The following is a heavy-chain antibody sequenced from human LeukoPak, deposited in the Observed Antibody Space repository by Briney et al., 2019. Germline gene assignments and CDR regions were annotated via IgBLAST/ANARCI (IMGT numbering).Heavy chain of an antibody. CDR3: ARVHNRKHDRRFDY. CDR1: GGTFSSYA. V-gene: IGHV1-69*05. Sequence: SVKVSCNASGGTFSSYAISWVRQAPGQGLEWMGGIIPIFGTANYAQKFQGRVTITTDESTSTAYMELRSLRSEDTAVYYCARVHNRKHDRRFDYWGQGTLVTVSS. J-gene: IGHJ4*02. D-gene: IGHD1-14*01. CDR2: IIPIFGTA.